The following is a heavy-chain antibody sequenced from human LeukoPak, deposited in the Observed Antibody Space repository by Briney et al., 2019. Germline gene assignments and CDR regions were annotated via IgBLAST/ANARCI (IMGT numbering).Heavy chain of an antibody. D-gene: IGHD5-12*01. V-gene: IGHV4-61*02. CDR3: ARATVDIVATITLGAFDI. J-gene: IGHJ3*02. Sequence: SQTLSLTCTVSGGSISSGSYYWSWIRQPAGKGLEWIGRIYTSGSTNYNPSLKSRVTISVDTSKNQFSLKLSSVTAADTAVYYCARATVDIVATITLGAFDIWGQGTMVTVSS. CDR1: GGSISSGSYY. CDR2: IYTSGST.